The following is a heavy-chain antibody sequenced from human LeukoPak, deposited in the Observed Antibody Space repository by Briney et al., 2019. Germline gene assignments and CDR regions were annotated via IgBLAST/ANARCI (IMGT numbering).Heavy chain of an antibody. V-gene: IGHV2-5*01. CDR1: GFSLSTSGVG. CDR2: IYWNDDK. CDR3: ARSTNYYGSGVGDAFDI. J-gene: IGHJ3*02. D-gene: IGHD3-10*01. Sequence: SGPTLVKPTQTLTLTCTFSGFSLSTSGVGVGWIRQPPGKALEWLALIYWNDDKRYSPSLKSRLTITKDTSKNQVVLTMTNMDPVDTATYYCARSTNYYGSGVGDAFDIWGQGTMVTVSS.